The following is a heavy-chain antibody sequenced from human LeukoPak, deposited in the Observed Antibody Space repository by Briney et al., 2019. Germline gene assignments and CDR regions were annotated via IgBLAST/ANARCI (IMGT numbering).Heavy chain of an antibody. CDR3: AKEADSSGWFVDH. CDR1: GFTFSTYW. CDR2: INTDGSTT. J-gene: IGHJ4*02. V-gene: IGHV3-74*01. D-gene: IGHD6-19*01. Sequence: PGGSLRLSCAASGFTFSTYWMHWVRQAPGKGLVWVSRINTDGSTTTNADSVKGRFTISRDNAKHTLYLQMNSLRAEDTAVYYCAKEADSSGWFVDHWGRGTLVTVSS.